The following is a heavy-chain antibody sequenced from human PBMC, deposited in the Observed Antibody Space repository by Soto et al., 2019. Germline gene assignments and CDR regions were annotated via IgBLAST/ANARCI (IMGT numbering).Heavy chain of an antibody. J-gene: IGHJ4*02. CDR3: AREKVGANDY. V-gene: IGHV1-8*01. D-gene: IGHD1-26*01. CDR2: MKPNSGNT. CDR1: GYTFTSYD. Sequence: QVQLVQSGAEVKKPGASVKVSCKASGYTFTSYDINWVRQATGQGLEWMGWMKPNSGNTGDAQKFXXTVTLPRNTSISTAYMELTSLRSEDMAVYYCAREKVGANDYWGQGTLVTVSS.